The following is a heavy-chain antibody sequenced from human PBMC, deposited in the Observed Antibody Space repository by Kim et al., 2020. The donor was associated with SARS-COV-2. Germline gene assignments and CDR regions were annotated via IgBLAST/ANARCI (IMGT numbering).Heavy chain of an antibody. J-gene: IGHJ4*02. CDR2: MFSRGSA. Sequence: SETLSLTCTVSGDSINNYYWSWIRQPPGKGLEWIGYMFSRGSASYSPSLKIRVTISIDTSTSQIFLNLNSVTAADTAVYYCARGVPVDYWGQGAQVTVS. CDR3: ARGVPVDY. CDR1: GDSINNYY. V-gene: IGHV4-59*01.